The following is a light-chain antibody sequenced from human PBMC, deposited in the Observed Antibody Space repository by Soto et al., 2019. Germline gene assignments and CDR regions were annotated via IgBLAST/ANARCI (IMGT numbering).Light chain of an antibody. CDR3: CSYAGSSTLYV. CDR2: EVN. J-gene: IGLJ1*01. V-gene: IGLV2-23*02. CDR1: SSDIGTYNL. Sequence: QSALTQPASLSVSPGQSITISCTGTSSDIGTYNLVSWYQQHPGKAPKLMIYEVNKRPSGVSDRFSGSKSGNTASLTISGLQAEDEADYYCCSYAGSSTLYVFGTGTKVTVL.